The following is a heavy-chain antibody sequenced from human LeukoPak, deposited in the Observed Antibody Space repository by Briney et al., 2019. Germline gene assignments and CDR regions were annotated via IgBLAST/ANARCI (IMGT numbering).Heavy chain of an antibody. CDR2: IRYDGSNK. J-gene: IGHJ4*02. Sequence: GGSLRLSXAASGFTFSSYGMHWVRQAPGKGLEWVAFIRYDGSNKCYADSVKGRFTISRDNSKNTLYLQMNSLRAEDTAVYYCARGGDILTGYYGLFDYWGQGTLVTVSS. CDR3: ARGGDILTGYYGLFDY. CDR1: GFTFSSYG. D-gene: IGHD3-9*01. V-gene: IGHV3-30*02.